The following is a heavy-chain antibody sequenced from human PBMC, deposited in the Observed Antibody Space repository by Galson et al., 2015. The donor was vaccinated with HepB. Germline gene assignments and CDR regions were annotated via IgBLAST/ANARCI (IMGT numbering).Heavy chain of an antibody. CDR1: GFTFDDYA. V-gene: IGHV3-9*01. D-gene: IGHD5-12*01. J-gene: IGHJ3*02. CDR2: ISWNSGSI. Sequence: SLRLSCAASGFTFDDYAMHWVRQAPGKGLEWVSGISWNSGSIGYADSVKGRFTISRDNAKNSLYLQMNSLRAEDTALYYCAKGLVATIDDAFDIWGQGTMVTVSS. CDR3: AKGLVATIDDAFDI.